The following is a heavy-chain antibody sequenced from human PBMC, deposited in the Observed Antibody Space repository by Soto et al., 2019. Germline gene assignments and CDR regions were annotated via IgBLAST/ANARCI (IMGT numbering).Heavy chain of an antibody. V-gene: IGHV3-23*01. CDR1: GFTFSSYA. CDR2: ISGSGGST. Sequence: PGGSPRLSCAASGFTFSSYAMSWVRQAPGKGLEWVSAISGSGGSTYYADSVKGRFTISRDNSKNTLYLQMNSLRAEDTAVYYCAKVRWRYSGYDMPDYWGQGTLVTVSS. CDR3: AKVRWRYSGYDMPDY. J-gene: IGHJ4*02. D-gene: IGHD5-12*01.